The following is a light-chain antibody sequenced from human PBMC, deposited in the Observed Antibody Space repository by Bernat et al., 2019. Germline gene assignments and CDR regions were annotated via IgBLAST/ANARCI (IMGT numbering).Light chain of an antibody. CDR3: SAWDSGLNGWV. CDR1: SNNVGNQG. V-gene: IGLV10-54*04. J-gene: IGLJ3*02. Sequence: QAGLTQPPSVSKGLRQTATLTCTWNSNNVGNQGAAWLQQHQGHPPKLLSYRNNNRPSGISERFSASRSGNTSSLTITGLQPEDEADYYCSAWDSGLNGWVLGGGTKLTVL. CDR2: RNN.